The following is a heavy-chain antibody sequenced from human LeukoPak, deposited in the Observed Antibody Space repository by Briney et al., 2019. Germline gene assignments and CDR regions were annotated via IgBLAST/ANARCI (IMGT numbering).Heavy chain of an antibody. Sequence: PGGSLRLSCAASGFIVSSRYMSWVRQAPGKGLEWVSAIYSGVGTNYADSVKGRFTISRDNSRNTLYLQMNSLRAGDTAVYYCVRAGNGMDVWGRGTAVTVS. CDR3: VRAGNGMDV. V-gene: IGHV3-53*01. CDR1: GFIVSSRY. J-gene: IGHJ6*02. CDR2: IYSGVGT.